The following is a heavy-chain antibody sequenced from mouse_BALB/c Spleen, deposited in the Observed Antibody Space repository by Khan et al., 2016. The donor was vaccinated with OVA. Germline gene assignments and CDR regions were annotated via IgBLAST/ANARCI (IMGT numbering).Heavy chain of an antibody. J-gene: IGHJ3*01. D-gene: IGHD2-10*02. Sequence: EVQLQESGPGLVKPSQSLSLTCTVTGYSITSDYAWNWIRQFPRNKLEWMVYISYSGSTGYNPSLKSRISITRDTSKNQFFLQLNSVTTEDTATYYCARSKYGNYVGFAYWGQGTLVTVSA. CDR2: ISYSGST. CDR3: ARSKYGNYVGFAY. CDR1: GYSITSDYA. V-gene: IGHV3-2*02.